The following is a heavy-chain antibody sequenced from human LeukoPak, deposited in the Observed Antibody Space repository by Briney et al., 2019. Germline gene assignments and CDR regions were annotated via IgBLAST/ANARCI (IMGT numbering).Heavy chain of an antibody. CDR3: ARAEGPGWFDP. V-gene: IGHV3-53*01. CDR2: IYSGGST. J-gene: IGHJ5*02. Sequence: ETLSLTCTVSGGSISSNYMSWVRQAPGKGLEWVSVIYSGGSTYYADSVKGRFTISRDNSKNTLYLQMNSLRAEDTAVYYCARAEGPGWFDPWGQGTLVTVSS. CDR1: GGSISSNY.